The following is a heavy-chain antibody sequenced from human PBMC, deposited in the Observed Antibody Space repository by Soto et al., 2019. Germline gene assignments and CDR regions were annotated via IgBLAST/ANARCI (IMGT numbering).Heavy chain of an antibody. CDR2: IYYSGST. CDR3: ARDQPPPGYLYFPLDYFDY. Sequence: QLQLQESGPGLVKPSETLSLTCTVSGGSISSSSYYWGWIRQPPGKVLEWIGSIYYSGSTYYNPSLSSRGTISVDKSKNQFSLKLSSVTAADTAVYYCARDQPPPGYLYFPLDYFDYWGQGTLVTVSS. V-gene: IGHV4-39*02. D-gene: IGHD3-16*01. CDR1: GGSISSSSYY. J-gene: IGHJ4*02.